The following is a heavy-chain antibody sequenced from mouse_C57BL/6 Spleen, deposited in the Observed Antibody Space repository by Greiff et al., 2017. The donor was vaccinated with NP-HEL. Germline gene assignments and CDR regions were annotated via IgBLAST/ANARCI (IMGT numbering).Heavy chain of an antibody. CDR3: ATITTVVARYFDV. CDR1: RYTFTDYN. V-gene: IGHV1-22*01. D-gene: IGHD1-1*01. Sequence: EVQLQQSGPELVKPGASVKMSCKASRYTFTDYNMHWVKQSHGKSLEWIGYINPNNGGTSYNQKFKGKATLTVNKSSSTAYMELRSLTSEDSAVYYCATITTVVARYFDVWGTGTTVTVSS. J-gene: IGHJ1*03. CDR2: INPNNGGT.